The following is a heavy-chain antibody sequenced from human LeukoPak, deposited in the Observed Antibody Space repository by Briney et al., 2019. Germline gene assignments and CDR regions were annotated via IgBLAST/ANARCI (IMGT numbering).Heavy chain of an antibody. J-gene: IGHJ4*02. Sequence: ASVKVSCKTSGYRFNTYGISWVRQAPGQGLEWMGWISTYNGNTDYAPKLQGRVTMTIDTYTSTAYMELRSLRSDDTAVYFCAREEYVWGSYRYVDYWGQGSLVTVSS. CDR3: AREEYVWGSYRYVDY. CDR2: ISTYNGNT. V-gene: IGHV1-18*01. CDR1: GYRFNTYG. D-gene: IGHD3-16*02.